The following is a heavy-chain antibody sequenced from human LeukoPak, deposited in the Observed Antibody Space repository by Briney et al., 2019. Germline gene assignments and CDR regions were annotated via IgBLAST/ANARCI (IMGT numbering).Heavy chain of an antibody. Sequence: ASVKVSCKASGYTFTSYYMHWVRQAPGQGLEWMGIIGPSGGSTSYAQKFQGRVTMTRDTSTSTVYMELSSLRSEDTAVYYCAVTSSGWYFDYWGQGTLVTVSS. V-gene: IGHV1-46*01. CDR1: GYTFTSYY. D-gene: IGHD6-19*01. CDR2: IGPSGGST. J-gene: IGHJ4*02. CDR3: AVTSSGWYFDY.